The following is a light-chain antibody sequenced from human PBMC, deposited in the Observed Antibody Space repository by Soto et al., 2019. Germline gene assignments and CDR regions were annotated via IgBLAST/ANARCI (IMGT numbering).Light chain of an antibody. V-gene: IGLV1-40*01. CDR3: QSYDSSLSGWG. CDR1: SSNIGAGYD. CDR2: GNS. Sequence: QSVLTHPPSVSGAPGQRVTISCTGSSSNIGAGYDVHWYQQLPGTAPKLLIYGNSNRPSGVPDRFSGSKSGTSASLAITGLQAEDEVYYYCQSYDSSLSGWGFGGGTKLTVL. J-gene: IGLJ3*02.